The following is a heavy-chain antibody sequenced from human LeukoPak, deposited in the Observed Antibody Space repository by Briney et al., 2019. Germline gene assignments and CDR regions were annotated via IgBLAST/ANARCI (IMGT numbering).Heavy chain of an antibody. V-gene: IGHV3-30-3*01. CDR1: GFTFSSYA. D-gene: IGHD3-22*01. Sequence: GGSLRLSCAASGFTFSSYAMHWVRQAPGKGLEWVAVISYDGSNKYYADSVKGRFTISRVNSKNTLYLQMNSLRTEDTAIYYCAREDGSASYYFDYWGQGTLVTVSS. CDR2: ISYDGSNK. J-gene: IGHJ4*02. CDR3: AREDGSASYYFDY.